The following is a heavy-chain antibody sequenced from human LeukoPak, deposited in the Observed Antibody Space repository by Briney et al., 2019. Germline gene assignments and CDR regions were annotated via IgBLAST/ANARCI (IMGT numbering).Heavy chain of an antibody. D-gene: IGHD6-19*01. Sequence: GGSLRLSCAASGFPFSSHWLSWFRQSPGKGLEWVAHISHDGSEKHYVDSVKGRSTISRDNARNSQFLQMNSLRVDDTAVYYCASGGGWVFFNWGQGTLVTVSS. CDR1: GFPFSSHW. V-gene: IGHV3-7*01. CDR2: ISHDGSEK. J-gene: IGHJ4*02. CDR3: ASGGGWVFFN.